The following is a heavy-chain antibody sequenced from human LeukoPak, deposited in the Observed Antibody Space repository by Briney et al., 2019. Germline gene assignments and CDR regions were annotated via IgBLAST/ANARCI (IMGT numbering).Heavy chain of an antibody. CDR1: GFTFSSYS. CDR2: ISSSSSTI. Sequence: PGGSLRLSCAASGFTFSSYSMNWVRQAPGKGLEWVSYISSSSSTIYYADSVKGRFTISRDNAKNSLYLQMNSLRDEDTAVYYCAQLYYYDSSGYRWGQGTLVTVSS. J-gene: IGHJ4*02. CDR3: AQLYYYDSSGYR. D-gene: IGHD3-22*01. V-gene: IGHV3-48*02.